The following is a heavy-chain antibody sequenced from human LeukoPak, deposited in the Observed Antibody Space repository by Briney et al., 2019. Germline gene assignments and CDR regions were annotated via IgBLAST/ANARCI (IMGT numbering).Heavy chain of an antibody. CDR1: GGSINNYY. CDR3: ARGHSYYYYGMDV. J-gene: IGHJ6*02. Sequence: SETLSLTCTVSGGSINNYYWSWIRQPPGKGLEWIGYIYYSGSTYYNPSLKSRVTISVDTSKNQFSLKLSSVTAADTAVYYCARGHSYYYYGMDVWGQGTTVTVSS. V-gene: IGHV4-30-4*01. CDR2: IYYSGST.